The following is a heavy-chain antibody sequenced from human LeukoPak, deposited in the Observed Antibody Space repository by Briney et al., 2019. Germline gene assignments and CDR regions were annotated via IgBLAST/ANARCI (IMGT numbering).Heavy chain of an antibody. CDR2: IYYSGST. J-gene: IGHJ5*02. CDR3: ARVYYYGSWTGVSRFDP. CDR1: GGSISSYY. Sequence: PSETLSLTCTVSGGSISSYYWSWIRQPPGKGLEWIGYIYYSGSTNYNPSLKSRVTISVDASKNQFSLKLSSVTAADTAVYYCARVYYYGSWTGVSRFDPWGQGTLVTVSS. V-gene: IGHV4-59*01. D-gene: IGHD3-10*01.